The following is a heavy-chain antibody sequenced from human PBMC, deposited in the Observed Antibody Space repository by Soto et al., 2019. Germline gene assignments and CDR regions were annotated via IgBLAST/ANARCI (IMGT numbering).Heavy chain of an antibody. J-gene: IGHJ4*02. V-gene: IGHV5-51*01. D-gene: IGHD2-15*01. CDR1: GYSFTSYW. Sequence: GESLKISCKGSGYSFTSYWIGWVRQMPGKGLEWMGIIYPGDSDTRYSPSFQGQVTISADKSISTAYLQWSSLKASDTAMYYCARETSLGYCSGGSCTHFDYWGQGTLVTVS. CDR3: ARETSLGYCSGGSCTHFDY. CDR2: IYPGDSDT.